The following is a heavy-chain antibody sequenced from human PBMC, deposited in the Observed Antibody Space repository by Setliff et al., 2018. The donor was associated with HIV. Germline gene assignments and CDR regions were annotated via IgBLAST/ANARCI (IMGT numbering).Heavy chain of an antibody. CDR3: ARGGYSYGLY. D-gene: IGHD5-18*01. CDR2: INHDRTT. Sequence: SETLSLTCAVYGGSFSGYYWSWIRQPPGKGLEWIGEINHDRTTYYNPSLKSRVTISIDTSKNQFSLKLSSVTAADTAVYYCARGGYSYGLYWGQGTLVTVSS. V-gene: IGHV4-34*01. J-gene: IGHJ4*02. CDR1: GGSFSGYY.